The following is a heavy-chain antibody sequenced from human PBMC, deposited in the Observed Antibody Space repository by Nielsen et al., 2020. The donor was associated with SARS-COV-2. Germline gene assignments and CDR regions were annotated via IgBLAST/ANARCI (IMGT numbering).Heavy chain of an antibody. D-gene: IGHD3-10*01. J-gene: IGHJ4*02. CDR3: ARDGELYPFGFDY. CDR2: ISSSSSTI. V-gene: IGHV3-48*01. CDR1: GFTFSSYS. Sequence: SLRLSCAASGFTFSSYSMNWVRQAPGKGLEWVSYISSSSSTIYYADSVKGRFTISRDNAKNSLYLQMNSLRAEDTAVYYCARDGELYPFGFDYWGQGTLVTVSS.